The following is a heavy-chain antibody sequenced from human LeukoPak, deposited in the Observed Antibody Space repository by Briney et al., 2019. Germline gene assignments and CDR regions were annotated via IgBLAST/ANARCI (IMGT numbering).Heavy chain of an antibody. V-gene: IGHV4-38-2*01. CDR1: GYSISSGNY. CDR2: IYHSGST. Sequence: PSETLSLTCSVSGYSISSGNYWGWIRQPPGKGLEWIGSIYHSGSTYYTPSLKSRVTKSADTSKNQLSLKLSSVTAADTAVYYCASGESPDAFDIWGQGTMVTVSS. D-gene: IGHD3-3*01. J-gene: IGHJ3*02. CDR3: ASGESPDAFDI.